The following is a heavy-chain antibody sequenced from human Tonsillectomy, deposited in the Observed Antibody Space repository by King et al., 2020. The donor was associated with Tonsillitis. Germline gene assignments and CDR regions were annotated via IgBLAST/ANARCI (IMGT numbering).Heavy chain of an antibody. J-gene: IGHJ4*02. Sequence: VQLVESGAEVKKPGASVKVSCKASGYTFTNCDINWVRQATGQGLEWMGWMNPKSGNTGYAEKFQGRGTMTRNTSISTAYMEVSSLRSEDTAVYYCARGVIPDYWGQGTLVTVSS. V-gene: IGHV1-8*01. CDR1: GYTFTNCD. D-gene: IGHD2/OR15-2a*01. CDR3: ARGVIPDY. CDR2: MNPKSGNT.